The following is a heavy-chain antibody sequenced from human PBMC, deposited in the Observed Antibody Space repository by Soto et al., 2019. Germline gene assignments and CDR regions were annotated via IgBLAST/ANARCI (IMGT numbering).Heavy chain of an antibody. CDR3: ATVAGSIREFFDWLFPDRC. Sequence: GGSLRLSCEASGFTFNHAWMNWVRQAPGKGLEWVGRIKSESDGGTIDYAAPVKGRFTISRDDSKNTLYLQMNSLKTEDTAVYYCATVAGSIREFFDWLFPDRCWGQGTLVTVSS. CDR2: IKSESDGGTI. CDR1: GFTFNHAW. J-gene: IGHJ4*02. D-gene: IGHD3-9*01. V-gene: IGHV3-15*07.